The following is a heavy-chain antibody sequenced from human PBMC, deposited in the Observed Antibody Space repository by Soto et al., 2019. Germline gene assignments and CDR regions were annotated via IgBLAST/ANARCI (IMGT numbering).Heavy chain of an antibody. V-gene: IGHV1-18*01. CDR3: ARRYSSGWEPWYFDL. J-gene: IGHJ2*01. CDR2: ISAYNGNT. Sequence: GASVKVSCKASGYTFTSYGISWVRQAPGQGLEWMGWISAYNGNTNYAQKLQGRVTMTTDTSTSTAYMELRSLRSDDTAVYYCARRYSSGWEPWYFDLWGRGTLVTVSS. CDR1: GYTFTSYG. D-gene: IGHD6-19*01.